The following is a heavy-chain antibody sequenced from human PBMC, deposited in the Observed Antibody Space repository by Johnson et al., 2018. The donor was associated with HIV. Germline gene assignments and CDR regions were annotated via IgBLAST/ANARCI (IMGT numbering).Heavy chain of an antibody. CDR3: ARDPGNGGRPFDAFDI. V-gene: IGHV3-30*03. CDR1: GFTFSSYG. D-gene: IGHD4-23*01. Sequence: QVQLVESGGGVVQPGRSLRLSCAASGFTFSSYGMHWVRQAPGKGLEWVADISHDESNQYYRDNSKNTVFLQMDSLRGEDTADYYCARDPGNGGRPFDAFDIWGQGTMVTVSS. J-gene: IGHJ3*02. CDR2: ISHDESNQ.